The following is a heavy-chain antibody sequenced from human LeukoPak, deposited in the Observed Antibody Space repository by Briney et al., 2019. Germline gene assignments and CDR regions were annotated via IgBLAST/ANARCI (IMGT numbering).Heavy chain of an antibody. CDR2: ISSSGSTI. Sequence: GGSLRLSCAASGFTFSSYEMNWVRQAPGKGLEWVSYISSSGSTIYYADSVKGRFTISRDNSKNTLCLQMNSLRAEDTAVYYCAKRRSRNMITFGGVENWFDPWGQGTLVTVSS. D-gene: IGHD3-16*01. J-gene: IGHJ5*02. CDR3: AKRRSRNMITFGGVENWFDP. CDR1: GFTFSSYE. V-gene: IGHV3-48*03.